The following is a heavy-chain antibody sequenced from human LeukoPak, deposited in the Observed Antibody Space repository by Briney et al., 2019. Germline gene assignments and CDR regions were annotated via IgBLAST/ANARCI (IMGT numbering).Heavy chain of an antibody. V-gene: IGHV1-2*02. CDR1: GYTFTGYY. Sequence: GASVKVSRKASGYTFTGYYMHWVRQAPGQGLEWMGWINPNSGGTNYPQRFQGRVAMTRDTSISTAYMELSRLRSDDTAVYYCARGQARYNGYPILDWGQGTLVTVSS. J-gene: IGHJ4*02. D-gene: IGHD5-12*01. CDR3: ARGQARYNGYPILD. CDR2: INPNSGGT.